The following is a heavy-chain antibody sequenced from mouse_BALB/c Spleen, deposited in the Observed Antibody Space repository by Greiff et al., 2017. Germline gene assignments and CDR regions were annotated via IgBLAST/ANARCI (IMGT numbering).Heavy chain of an antibody. D-gene: IGHD2-4*01. CDR2: IDPENGDT. V-gene: IGHV14-4*02. CDR3: NSYDYGNYAMDY. J-gene: IGHJ4*01. CDR1: GFNIKDYY. Sequence: EVKLVESGAELVRSGASVKLSCTASGFNIKDYYMHWVKQRPEQGLEWIGWIDPENGDTEYAPKFQGKATMTADTSSNTAYLQLSSLTSEDTAVYYCNSYDYGNYAMDYWGQGTSVTVSS.